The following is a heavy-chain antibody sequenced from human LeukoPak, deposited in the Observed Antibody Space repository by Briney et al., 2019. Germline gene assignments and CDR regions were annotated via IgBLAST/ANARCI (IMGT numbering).Heavy chain of an antibody. CDR2: IYYSGST. CDR3: AREGYCSGGSCARYFQH. D-gene: IGHD2-15*01. CDR1: GGSITSYY. Sequence: SETLSLTCTVSGGSITSYYWNWIRQSPGKGLEWTGSIYYSGSTNYNPSLKSRVTISVDTSKNQFSLKLSSVTAADTAVYYCAREGYCSGGSCARYFQHWGQGTLVTVSS. J-gene: IGHJ1*01. V-gene: IGHV4-59*01.